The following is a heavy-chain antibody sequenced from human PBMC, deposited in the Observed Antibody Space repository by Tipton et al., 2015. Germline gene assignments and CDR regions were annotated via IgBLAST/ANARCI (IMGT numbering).Heavy chain of an antibody. CDR2: ISGTGGST. V-gene: IGHV3-23*01. J-gene: IGHJ4*02. D-gene: IGHD5/OR15-5a*01. CDR3: ARRHVYDYYLDY. Sequence: SLRLSCAASGFTFGVYAMTWVRQAPGKGLEWVSAISGTGGSTYYADAVKGRFTVSRDKSKNTLFLQMNTLSAEDTAVYYCARRHVYDYYLDYWGQGTLVIVSS. CDR1: GFTFGVYA.